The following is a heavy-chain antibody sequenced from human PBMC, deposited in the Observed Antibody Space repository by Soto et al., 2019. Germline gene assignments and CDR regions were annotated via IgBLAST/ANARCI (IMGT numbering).Heavy chain of an antibody. CDR3: VRVAGSASWYETDS. D-gene: IGHD6-13*01. V-gene: IGHV4-38-2*01. CDR1: GYSISSGYY. Sequence: SETLSLTCAVSGYSISSGYYWGWIRQPPGKGLEWLGTTYYGASSYYNPSLRSRITILLDASTNQLSLRLSSVTAADTAVYFCVRVAGSASWYETDSWGQGILVTVSS. J-gene: IGHJ4*02. CDR2: TYYGASS.